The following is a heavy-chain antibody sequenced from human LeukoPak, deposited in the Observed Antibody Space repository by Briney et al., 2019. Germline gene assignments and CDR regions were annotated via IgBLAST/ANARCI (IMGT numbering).Heavy chain of an antibody. CDR1: GGSISSYY. CDR2: IYYSGST. V-gene: IGHV4-59*01. CDR3: ARYDPLDTAMTY. Sequence: PSGTLSLTCTVSGGSISSYYWSWIRQPPGKGLEWIGYIYYSGSTNYNPSLKSRVTISVDTSKNQFSLKLSSVTAADTAVYYCARYDPLDTAMTYWGQGTLVTVSS. D-gene: IGHD5-18*01. J-gene: IGHJ4*02.